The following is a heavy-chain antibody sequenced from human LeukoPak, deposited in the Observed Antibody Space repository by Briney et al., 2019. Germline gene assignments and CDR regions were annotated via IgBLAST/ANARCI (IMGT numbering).Heavy chain of an antibody. CDR2: INHSGST. J-gene: IGHJ4*02. V-gene: IGHV4-34*01. CDR1: GGPFSGYY. CDR3: ARARSWLPIDY. D-gene: IGHD6-13*01. Sequence: SETLSLTCAVYGGPFSGYYWSWIRQPPGKGLEWIGEINHSGSTNYNPSLKSRVTISVDTSKNQFSLKLSSVTAADTAVYYCARARSWLPIDYWGQGTLVTVSS.